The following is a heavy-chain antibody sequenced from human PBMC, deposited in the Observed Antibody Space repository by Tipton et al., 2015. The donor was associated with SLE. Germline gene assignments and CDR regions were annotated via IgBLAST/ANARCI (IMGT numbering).Heavy chain of an antibody. D-gene: IGHD3-10*01. CDR2: TYYSGST. V-gene: IGHV4-39*01. CDR3: ARSGFYHRADAFDI. Sequence: TLSLTCTVSGGSITSRSYYWGWIRQPPGKGLEWIGSTYYSGSTYYNPSLKSRVTISVDTSKNPFSLKLSSVTAADTAVYYCARSGFYHRADAFDIWGQGTMVTVSS. CDR1: GGSITSRSYY. J-gene: IGHJ3*02.